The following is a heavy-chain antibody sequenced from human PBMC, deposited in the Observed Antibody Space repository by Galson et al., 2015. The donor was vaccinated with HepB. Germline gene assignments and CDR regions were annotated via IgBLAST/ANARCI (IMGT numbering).Heavy chain of an antibody. CDR2: IIPNFGTA. CDR3: ARGQPDSSHYTRPRGAFDI. J-gene: IGHJ3*02. Sequence: SVKVSCKASGGTFSSYDISWVRQAPGQGLEWMGGIIPNFGTANYAQKFQGRVTITADESTSTAYMELSSLRSDDTAVYYCARGQPDSSHYTRPRGAFDIWGKGTMVTVSS. CDR1: GGTFSSYD. D-gene: IGHD3-22*01. V-gene: IGHV1-69*13.